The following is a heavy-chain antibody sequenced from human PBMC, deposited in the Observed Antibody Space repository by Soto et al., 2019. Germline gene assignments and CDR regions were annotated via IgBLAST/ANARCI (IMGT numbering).Heavy chain of an antibody. J-gene: IGHJ3*02. CDR2: ISADITYT. D-gene: IGHD2-21*02. CDR3: ANKNTAKRAFDI. Sequence: GGSLRLSCAASGFDFINNAMAWVRQAPGKGLEWVSTISADITYTYYADAVRGRFTVSRDNSKNTVYLHMNSLRADDTAVYYCANKNTAKRAFDIWGQGTMVNVSS. V-gene: IGHV3-23*01. CDR1: GFDFINNA.